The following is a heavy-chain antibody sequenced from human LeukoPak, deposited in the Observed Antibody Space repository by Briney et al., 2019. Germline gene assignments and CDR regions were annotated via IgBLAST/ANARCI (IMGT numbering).Heavy chain of an antibody. J-gene: IGHJ3*02. D-gene: IGHD3-16*01. CDR1: GGTFSSYA. CDR2: IIPIFGTA. CDR3: AREVGEWEGPLDI. Sequence: SVKVSCKASGGTFSSYAISWVRQAPGQGLEWMGGIIPIFGTANYAQKFQGRVTITTDESTSTAYMELSSLRSEDTAVYYCAREVGEWEGPLDIWGQGTMVTVSS. V-gene: IGHV1-69*05.